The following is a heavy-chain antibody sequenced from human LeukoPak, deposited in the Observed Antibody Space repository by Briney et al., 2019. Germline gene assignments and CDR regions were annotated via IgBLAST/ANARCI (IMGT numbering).Heavy chain of an antibody. CDR1: GYTFTSYD. V-gene: IGHV1-8*01. J-gene: IGHJ3*02. CDR2: MNPNSGNT. CDR3: AILPITMIVVAGAFDI. D-gene: IGHD3-22*01. Sequence: GASVKVSCKASGYTFTSYDINWVRQATGQGLEWMGWMNPNSGNTGYAQKFQGRVTMTRDTSISTAYMELSRLRSDDTAVYYCAILPITMIVVAGAFDIWGQGTMVTVSS.